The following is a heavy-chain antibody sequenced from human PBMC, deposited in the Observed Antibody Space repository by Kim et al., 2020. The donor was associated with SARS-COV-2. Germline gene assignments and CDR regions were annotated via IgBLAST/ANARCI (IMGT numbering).Heavy chain of an antibody. J-gene: IGHJ5*02. D-gene: IGHD6-19*01. CDR3: ARHVAVAGTGWFDP. V-gene: IGHV5-51*01. Sequence: SPSFQGQVTISADKSISTAYLQWSSLKASDTAMYYCARHVAVAGTGWFDPWGQGTLVTVSS.